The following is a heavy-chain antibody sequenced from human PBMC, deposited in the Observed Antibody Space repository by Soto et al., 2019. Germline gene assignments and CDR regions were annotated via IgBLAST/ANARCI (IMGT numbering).Heavy chain of an antibody. CDR2: ISYHGSTE. V-gene: IGHV3-30-3*01. D-gene: IGHD5-18*01. CDR3: ARGYRYSPNWARDSLDI. CDR1: GFSFSIYA. Sequence: QVQLVESGGGVVQPGRSLRLSCAASGFSFSIYAMHWVRQAPGKGLEWVAVISYHGSTEYYGDSVKGRFTISRDNSKNTLYLQMYSQRPEDTAIYYCARGYRYSPNWARDSLDIWGQGAMVTVSS. J-gene: IGHJ3*02.